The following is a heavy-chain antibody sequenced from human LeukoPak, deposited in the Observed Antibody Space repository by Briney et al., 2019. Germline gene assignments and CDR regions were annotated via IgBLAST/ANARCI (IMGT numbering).Heavy chain of an antibody. CDR2: ISWNSGSI. D-gene: IGHD2-15*01. Sequence: GGSLRLSCAGSGFTFDEHAMHWVRQAPGKGLEWVSGISWNSGSIAYADSVKGRFTISRDNAKNLLFLQMSSLRAADTALYYCVKGHCSSSSWFPNYYYYMDVWGTGTTVTVSS. CDR3: VKGHCSSSSWFPNYYYYMDV. V-gene: IGHV3-9*01. CDR1: GFTFDEHA. J-gene: IGHJ6*03.